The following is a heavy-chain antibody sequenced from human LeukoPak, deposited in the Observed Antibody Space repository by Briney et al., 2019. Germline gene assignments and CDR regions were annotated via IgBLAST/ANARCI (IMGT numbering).Heavy chain of an antibody. CDR1: GGSIRSGSYY. D-gene: IGHD5-18*01. CDR2: IYTRGTT. CDR3: ARVYTVMGATTVDHYHYYMDV. Sequence: SQTLSLTCTVSGGSIRSGSYYWSWIRQPAWKGLEWIGHIYTRGTTNYNPSVKSRVTVSLDTSKNQISLKLSSVTAADTAIYYCARVYTVMGATTVDHYHYYMDVWGKGTTVTVSS. J-gene: IGHJ6*03. V-gene: IGHV4-61*09.